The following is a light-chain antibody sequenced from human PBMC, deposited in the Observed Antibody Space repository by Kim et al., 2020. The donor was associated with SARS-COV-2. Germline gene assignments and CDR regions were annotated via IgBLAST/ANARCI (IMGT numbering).Light chain of an antibody. CDR1: SGHSSYA. Sequence: QPVLTQSPSASASLGASVKLTCTLRSGHSSYAIAWHQQQPEKGPRYLMKVNSDGSHSKGDGIPDRFSGSSSGAERYLTISSLQSEDEADYYCQTWGTGIQVFGGGTQLTVL. V-gene: IGLV4-69*01. CDR2: VNSDGSH. CDR3: QTWGTGIQV. J-gene: IGLJ3*02.